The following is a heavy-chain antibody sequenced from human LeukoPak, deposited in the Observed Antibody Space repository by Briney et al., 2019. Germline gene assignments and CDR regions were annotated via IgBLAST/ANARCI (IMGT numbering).Heavy chain of an antibody. CDR2: ISYSGTT. V-gene: IGHV4-39*07. CDR3: AREVIGYYYMDV. CDR1: TGSISSSSYY. J-gene: IGHJ6*03. Sequence: SETLSLTCTVSTGSISSSSYYWGWVRQPPGKGLEWIGTISYSGTTYYSPSLKSRVTISLDTSKNQFSLKLSSVTAADTAVYYCAREVIGYYYMDVWGKGTTVTISS. D-gene: IGHD2-21*01.